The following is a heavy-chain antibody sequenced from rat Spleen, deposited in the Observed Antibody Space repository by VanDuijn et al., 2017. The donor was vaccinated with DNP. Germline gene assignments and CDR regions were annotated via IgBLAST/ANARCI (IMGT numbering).Heavy chain of an antibody. J-gene: IGHJ2*01. D-gene: IGHD4-3*01. CDR3: STRNSGYGGYFDY. V-gene: IGHV5S10*01. Sequence: EVQLVESGGGLVQAGRSLKLSCAASGFTFSDYNMAWVRQAPKKGLEWVATIFYAGGSTYHGDSVKGRFTISRDNAKSTLYLQMNSLRSEDTATYYCSTRNSGYGGYFDYWGQGVMVTVSS. CDR2: IFYAGGST. CDR1: GFTFSDYN.